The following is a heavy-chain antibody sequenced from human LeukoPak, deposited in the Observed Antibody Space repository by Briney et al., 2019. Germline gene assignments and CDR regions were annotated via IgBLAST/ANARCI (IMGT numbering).Heavy chain of an antibody. CDR3: AREAVTMIRGLIIIEYDYYGMDV. D-gene: IGHD3-10*01. Sequence: ASVKVSCKASGGTFSSYAISWVRQAPGQGLEWMGWISTYNGKANYAQKFQGRVTMTTDTSTSRAYMELRSLRSDDTAVYYCAREAVTMIRGLIIIEYDYYGMDVWGQGTTVTVSS. CDR2: ISTYNGKA. J-gene: IGHJ6*02. CDR1: GGTFSSYA. V-gene: IGHV1-18*01.